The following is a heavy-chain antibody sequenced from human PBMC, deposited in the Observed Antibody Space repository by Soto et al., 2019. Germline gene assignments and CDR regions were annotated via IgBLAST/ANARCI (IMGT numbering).Heavy chain of an antibody. CDR2: IIPIFGTA. D-gene: IGHD6-13*01. CDR1: GGTFSSYA. V-gene: IGHV1-69*06. CDR3: ASGCSRLPPYIGYYGMDV. J-gene: IGHJ6*02. Sequence: QVQLVQSGAEVKKPGSSVKVSCKASGGTFSSYAISWVRQAPGQGLEWMGGIIPIFGTANYAQKFQGRVTITADKSTSTAYMELSSLRSEDTAMYYCASGCSRLPPYIGYYGMDVWGQGTTVTVSS.